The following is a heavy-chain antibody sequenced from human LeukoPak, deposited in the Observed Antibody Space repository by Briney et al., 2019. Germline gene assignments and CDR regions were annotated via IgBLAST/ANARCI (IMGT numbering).Heavy chain of an antibody. D-gene: IGHD4-11*01. CDR1: GGSISSYY. V-gene: IGHV4-59*01. Sequence: SETLSLTCTVSGGSISSYYWSWVRQPPGKGLEWIGYVSYDGSTNYSPSLKSRVTMSLYTSKNQYSLNLSSVTTADTAVYYCARTTTTFDDWGQGTLVTVSS. CDR2: VSYDGST. J-gene: IGHJ4*02. CDR3: ARTTTTFDD.